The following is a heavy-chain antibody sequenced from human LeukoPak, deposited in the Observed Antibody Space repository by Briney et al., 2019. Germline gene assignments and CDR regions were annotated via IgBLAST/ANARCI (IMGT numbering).Heavy chain of an antibody. CDR2: INPSGGST. V-gene: IGHV1-46*01. CDR1: GYTFTSYY. J-gene: IGHJ4*02. D-gene: IGHD3-10*01. Sequence: EASVKVSCKASGYTFTSYYMHWVRQAPGQGLEWMGIINPSGGSTSYAQKFQGRVTMTTDTSTSTAYMELRSLRSDDTAVYYCARALLWFGEPSHIDYWGQGTLVTASS. CDR3: ARALLWFGEPSHIDY.